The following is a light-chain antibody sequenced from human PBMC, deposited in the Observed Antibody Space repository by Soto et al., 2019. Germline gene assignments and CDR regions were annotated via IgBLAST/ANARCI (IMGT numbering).Light chain of an antibody. CDR2: DVS. CDR1: NSDVGNYNY. J-gene: IGLJ3*02. CDR3: CSYAGRYALWV. V-gene: IGLV2-11*01. Sequence: QSALTQPRSVSGSPGQSVTISCTGNNSDVGNYNYVSWYQQHPGKAPKLMIYDVSKRPSGVPDRFSGSKSGNTASLTISGLQAEDEADYYCCSYAGRYALWVFGGGTKLTVL.